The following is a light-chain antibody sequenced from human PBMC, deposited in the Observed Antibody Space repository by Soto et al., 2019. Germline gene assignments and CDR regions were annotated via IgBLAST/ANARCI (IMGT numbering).Light chain of an antibody. CDR3: QQRTNWLT. J-gene: IGKJ1*01. Sequence: EIVLTQSPATLSLSPGERATLSCRASQSVSSYLAWYQQKPGQAPRLLIYDASNRATGIPARFSGSGSGTDFTLTISSLEPEDFAVYYRQQRTNWLTFGQGTKADIK. V-gene: IGKV3-11*01. CDR1: QSVSSY. CDR2: DAS.